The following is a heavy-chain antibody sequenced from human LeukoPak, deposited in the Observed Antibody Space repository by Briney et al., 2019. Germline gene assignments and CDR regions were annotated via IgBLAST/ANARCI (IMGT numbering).Heavy chain of an antibody. CDR1: GGSISSTVYY. J-gene: IGHJ6*03. Sequence: SETLSLTCTVSGGSISSTVYYWAWIRQPPGKGLEWIGSISYSGSTYYSPSLKSRVTISVDTSKNQFSLKLSSVTAADTAVYYCARVIRYFDWLLYDTGWSPGDYYYYMDVWGKGTTVTISS. CDR3: ARVIRYFDWLLYDTGWSPGDYYYYMDV. V-gene: IGHV4-39*07. D-gene: IGHD3-9*01. CDR2: ISYSGST.